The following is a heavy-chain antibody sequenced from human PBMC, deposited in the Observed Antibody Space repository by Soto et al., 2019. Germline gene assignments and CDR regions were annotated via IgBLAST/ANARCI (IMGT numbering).Heavy chain of an antibody. CDR1: GYTFTNYF. J-gene: IGHJ4*02. CDR2: INPGDDST. V-gene: IGHV1-46*01. Sequence: ASVKVSCKASGYTFTNYFIHWVRQAPGEGLEWMGIINPGDDSTTYAQKFQGRVTVTKDTSTSTVYMELSSLRSDDTAMYYCAREEGALDYRGQGTPFTVSS. CDR3: AREEGALDY. D-gene: IGHD1-26*01.